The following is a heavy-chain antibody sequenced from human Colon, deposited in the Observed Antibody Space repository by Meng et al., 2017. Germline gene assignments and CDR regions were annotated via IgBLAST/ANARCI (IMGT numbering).Heavy chain of an antibody. V-gene: IGHV3-33*01. CDR2: IWYDGSNK. CDR1: GFTFSNCG. CDR3: ARDMVGAAGAFDM. D-gene: IGHD1-26*01. Sequence: SLKISCSASGFTFSNCGMHWVRQVPGTGLEWVAIIWYDGSNKYYVDSVKGRFTISRDNSKNTLYLQMDSLRAEDTAVYYCARDMVGAAGAFDMWGQGTMVTVSS. J-gene: IGHJ3*02.